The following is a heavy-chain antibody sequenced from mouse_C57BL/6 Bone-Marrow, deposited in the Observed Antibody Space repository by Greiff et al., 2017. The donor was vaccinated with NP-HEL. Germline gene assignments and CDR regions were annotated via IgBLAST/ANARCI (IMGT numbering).Heavy chain of an antibody. D-gene: IGHD4-1*01. J-gene: IGHJ3*01. Sequence: QVQLQQPGAELVKPGASVKLSCKASGYTFTSYWMHWVKQRPGQGLEWMGMIHPNSGSTNYNEKFKSKATLTVDKSSSTAYMQLSSLTSEDSAVYYCARLFLGRGFAYWGQGTLVTVSA. V-gene: IGHV1-64*01. CDR1: GYTFTSYW. CDR3: ARLFLGRGFAY. CDR2: IHPNSGST.